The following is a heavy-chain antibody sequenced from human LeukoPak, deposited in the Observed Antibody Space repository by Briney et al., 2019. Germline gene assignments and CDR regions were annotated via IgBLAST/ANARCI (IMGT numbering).Heavy chain of an antibody. CDR1: GFTFSNAW. CDR3: TTTGIAAAGPFLDY. V-gene: IGHV3-15*01. Sequence: GGSLRLSCAASGFTFSNAWMSWVRRAPGKGLEWVGRIKSKTDGGTTDYAAPVKGRFTISRDDSKNTLYLQMNSLKTEDTAVYYCTTTGIAAAGPFLDYWGQGTLVTVSS. J-gene: IGHJ4*02. D-gene: IGHD6-13*01. CDR2: IKSKTDGGTT.